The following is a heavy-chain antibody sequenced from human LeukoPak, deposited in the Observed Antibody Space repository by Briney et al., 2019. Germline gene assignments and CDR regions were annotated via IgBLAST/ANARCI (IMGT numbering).Heavy chain of an antibody. Sequence: RASVKVSCKASGGTFSSYTINWVRQAPGQGLEWMGGIIPVFGTANYVQKFQGRVTITTDESTSTAYMELSSLRSEDTAVYYCARPGRISDAFDIWGQGTMVTVSS. CDR3: ARPGRISDAFDI. J-gene: IGHJ3*02. CDR1: GGTFSSYT. CDR2: IIPVFGTA. V-gene: IGHV1-69*05. D-gene: IGHD3-3*02.